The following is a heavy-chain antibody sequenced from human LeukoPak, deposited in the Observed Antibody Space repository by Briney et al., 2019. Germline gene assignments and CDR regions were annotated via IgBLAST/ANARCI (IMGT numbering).Heavy chain of an antibody. Sequence: PSETLSLTCTVSGGSISSSSYYWGWIRQPPGKGLEWIGSIYYSGSTYYNPSLKSRVTISVDTSKNQFSLKLSSVTAADTAVYYCARFLPGDSSGYYYADAFDIWGQGTMVTVSS. CDR3: ARFLPGDSSGYYYADAFDI. CDR2: IYYSGST. D-gene: IGHD3-22*01. CDR1: GGSISSSSYY. J-gene: IGHJ3*02. V-gene: IGHV4-39*07.